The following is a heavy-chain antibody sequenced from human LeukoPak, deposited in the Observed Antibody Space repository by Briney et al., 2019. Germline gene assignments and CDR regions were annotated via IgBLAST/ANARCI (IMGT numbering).Heavy chain of an antibody. CDR2: INPSGGST. CDR3: ARRVASGGFLMGRIESDAFDI. D-gene: IGHD3-16*01. Sequence: GASVKVSCKASGYTFTSYYMHWVRQAPGQGLEWMGIINPSGGSTSYAQKFQGRVTMTRDTSTSTAYMELSSLRSEDTAVYYCARRVASGGFLMGRIESDAFDIWGQGTMVTVSS. CDR1: GYTFTSYY. V-gene: IGHV1-46*01. J-gene: IGHJ3*02.